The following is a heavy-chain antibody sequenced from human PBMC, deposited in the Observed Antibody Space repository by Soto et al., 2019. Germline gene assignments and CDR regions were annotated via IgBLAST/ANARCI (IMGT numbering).Heavy chain of an antibody. D-gene: IGHD6-6*01. CDR3: AACIAARPRYYGMDV. J-gene: IGHJ6*02. Sequence: SVKVSCKASGGTFSSYAISWVRQAPGQGLEWMGGIIPIFGTANYAQKFQGRVTITADESTSTAYMELSSLRSEDTVVYYCAACIAARPRYYGMDVWGQGTTVTVSS. V-gene: IGHV1-69*13. CDR2: IIPIFGTA. CDR1: GGTFSSYA.